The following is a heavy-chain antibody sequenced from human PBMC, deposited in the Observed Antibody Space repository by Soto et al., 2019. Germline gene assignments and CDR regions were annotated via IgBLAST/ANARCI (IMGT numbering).Heavy chain of an antibody. J-gene: IGHJ4*02. CDR3: ARDRVYYYDSSGYYDFEY. CDR1: GFNFNNYA. D-gene: IGHD3-22*01. CDR2: ISYDGNNQ. V-gene: IGHV3-30*09. Sequence: QVQLVESGGGVVQPGRSLRLSCAASGFNFNNYAMHWVRQAPGKGLEWGAVISYDGNNQYYADSVKGRFAISRDNSKNTLYLQMNSLRDEDTAVYYCARDRVYYYDSSGYYDFEYWGQGSLVTVSS.